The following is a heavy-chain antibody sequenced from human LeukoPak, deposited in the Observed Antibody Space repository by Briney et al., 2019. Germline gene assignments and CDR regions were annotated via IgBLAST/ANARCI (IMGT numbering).Heavy chain of an antibody. D-gene: IGHD6-19*01. CDR1: GYTFTGNN. J-gene: IGHJ4*02. V-gene: IGHV1-2*02. CDR3: ARDLGSGWIIVDY. Sequence: ASVKVSCKASGYTFTGNNIHWVRQAPGQGLEWMGWINPNSGDTNSAQKFQGRVTLTRDTSITTAYLEMSSLRSDDTAVYYCARDLGSGWIIVDYWGQGTLVTVSS. CDR2: INPNSGDT.